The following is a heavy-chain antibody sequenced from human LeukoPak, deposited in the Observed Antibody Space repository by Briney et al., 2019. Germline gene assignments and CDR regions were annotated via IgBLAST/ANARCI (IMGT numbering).Heavy chain of an antibody. CDR2: IYYSANT. CDR3: ARDLGNWDIDY. D-gene: IGHD7-27*01. Sequence: PSETLSLTCTVSGGSIISHYWNWIRQSPEKGLEWIGYIYYSANTNYNPSLKSRVTILVVTPKNQFSLKLSSVTAADTAVYYCARDLGNWDIDYWGQGILVTVSS. CDR1: GGSIISHY. J-gene: IGHJ4*02. V-gene: IGHV4-59*11.